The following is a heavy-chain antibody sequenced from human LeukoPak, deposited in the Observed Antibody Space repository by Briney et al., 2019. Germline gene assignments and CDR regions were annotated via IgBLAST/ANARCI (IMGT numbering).Heavy chain of an antibody. CDR2: ISGSGGST. Sequence: PGGSLRLSCAASGFTFSSYAMSWVRQAPGKGLEWVSVISGSGGSTYYADSVKGRFTISRDNSKNTLYLQMNSLRAEDTAVYYCAKDLEVYGSGSYYRGLGYWGQGTLVTVSS. CDR3: AKDLEVYGSGSYYRGLGY. CDR1: GFTFSSYA. V-gene: IGHV3-23*01. J-gene: IGHJ4*02. D-gene: IGHD3-10*01.